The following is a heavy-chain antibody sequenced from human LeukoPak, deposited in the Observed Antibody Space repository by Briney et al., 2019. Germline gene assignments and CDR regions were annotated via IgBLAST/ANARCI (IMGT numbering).Heavy chain of an antibody. J-gene: IGHJ6*03. V-gene: IGHV3-30-3*02. D-gene: IGHD3-3*01. CDR3: AKRSADKYYYYLDV. CDR1: GFTFSSYA. CDR2: ISYDGSNK. Sequence: GGSLRLSCAASGFTFSSYAMHWVRQAPGKGLEWVAVISYDGSNKYYADSVKGRFTISRDNSKNTLYLQMNSLRAEDTAVYYCAKRSADKYYYYLDVWGKGTTVTISS.